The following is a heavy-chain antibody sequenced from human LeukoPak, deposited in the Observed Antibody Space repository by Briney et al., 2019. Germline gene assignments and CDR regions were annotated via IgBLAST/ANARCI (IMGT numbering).Heavy chain of an antibody. Sequence: KTGGSLRLSCAASGFTFSSYSMNWVRQAPGKGLEWVSSISSSSSYIYYADSVKGRFTISRDNAKNSLYLQMNSLRAEDTAVYYCARVMMGSGNYPFDYWGQGTLVTVSS. CDR2: ISSSSSYI. J-gene: IGHJ4*02. CDR1: GFTFSSYS. D-gene: IGHD3-10*01. CDR3: ARVMMGSGNYPFDY. V-gene: IGHV3-21*01.